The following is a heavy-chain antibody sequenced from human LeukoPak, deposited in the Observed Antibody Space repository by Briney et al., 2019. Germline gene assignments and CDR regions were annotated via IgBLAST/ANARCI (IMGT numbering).Heavy chain of an antibody. CDR3: ARGVGWFDP. CDR2: IYYSGST. V-gene: IGHV4-61*01. Sequence: SETLSLTCTVSGGSVSSGSYYWSWIRQPPGKGLEWIGYIYYSGSTNYNPSLESRVTISVDTSKNQFSLKLSSVTAADTAVYYCARGVGWFDPWGQGTLVTVSS. CDR1: GGSVSSGSYY. J-gene: IGHJ5*02. D-gene: IGHD2-15*01.